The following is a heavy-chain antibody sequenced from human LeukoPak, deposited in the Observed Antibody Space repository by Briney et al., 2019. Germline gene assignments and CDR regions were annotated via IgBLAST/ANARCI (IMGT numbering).Heavy chain of an antibody. J-gene: IGHJ3*02. CDR1: GFGSTFSNHA. D-gene: IGHD5-24*01. Sequence: GGSLRLSCAASGFGSTFSNHAMSWVRQAPGKGLEWVALIKQDGSVIHYVDSVKGRFTISRDNAKNSLSLQMNSLRADDTAVYYCAGDEGWTFDIWGQGTKVTVSS. CDR2: IKQDGSVI. V-gene: IGHV3-7*01. CDR3: AGDEGWTFDI.